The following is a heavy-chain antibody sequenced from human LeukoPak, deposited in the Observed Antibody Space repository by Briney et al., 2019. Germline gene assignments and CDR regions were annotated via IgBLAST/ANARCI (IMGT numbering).Heavy chain of an antibody. Sequence: GSLRLSGAASGFTVSSNYMSWVRQAPGEGLEWVSVIYSGGSTYYADSVKGRFTISRDNSKNTLYLQMNSLRAEDTAVYYCARVVVAALDYWGQGTLVTVSS. J-gene: IGHJ4*02. CDR1: GFTVSSNY. D-gene: IGHD2-15*01. CDR2: IYSGGST. CDR3: ARVVVAALDY. V-gene: IGHV3-53*01.